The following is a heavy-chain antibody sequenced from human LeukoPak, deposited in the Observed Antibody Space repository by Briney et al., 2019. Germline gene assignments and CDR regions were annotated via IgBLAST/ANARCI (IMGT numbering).Heavy chain of an antibody. J-gene: IGHJ6*03. CDR3: VGHETPYYYIDV. CDR1: SHSIAYNY. V-gene: IGHV4-38-2*02. Sequence: SETLSLTCTVSSHSIAYNYYGWIRQSPVKGLEWIGSISQRGITYYNPSLQSRVTVSRDKSNNQLSLGLTSVTAADTAIYYCVGHETPYYYIDVWGKGTTVIISS. CDR2: ISQRGIT.